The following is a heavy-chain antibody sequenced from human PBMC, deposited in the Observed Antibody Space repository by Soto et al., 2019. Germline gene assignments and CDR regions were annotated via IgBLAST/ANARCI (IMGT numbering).Heavy chain of an antibody. Sequence: EVQQLESGGGLVQPGGSLRFSCAASGFTFSSYGMSWVRQAPGKGLEWVSAISGSGGSTYNADSVKGRFTISRDNSKNTLYLQMNSLRAEDTAVYYCAKNEGYSSGWYLDWGQGTLVTVSS. CDR3: AKNEGYSSGWYLD. CDR2: ISGSGGST. D-gene: IGHD6-19*01. CDR1: GFTFSSYG. J-gene: IGHJ4*02. V-gene: IGHV3-23*01.